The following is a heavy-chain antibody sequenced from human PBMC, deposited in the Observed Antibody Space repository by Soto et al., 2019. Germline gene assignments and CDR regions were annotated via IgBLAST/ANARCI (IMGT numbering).Heavy chain of an antibody. CDR2: IIPIFGTA. J-gene: IGHJ4*02. CDR3: ARENLDYYDSSGPSEY. Sequence: QVQLVQSGAEVKKPGSSVKVSCKASGGTFSSYAISWVRQSPGQGLEWMGGIIPIFGTANYAQKFQGRVTITADESTSTASMELSSLRSENTAVYDCARENLDYYDSSGPSEYWGQVTLVTVSS. D-gene: IGHD3-22*01. V-gene: IGHV1-69*01. CDR1: GGTFSSYA.